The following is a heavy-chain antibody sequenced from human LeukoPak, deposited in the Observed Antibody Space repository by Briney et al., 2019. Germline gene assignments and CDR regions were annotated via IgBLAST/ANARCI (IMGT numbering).Heavy chain of an antibody. CDR2: ISHDGGNK. Sequence: GGSLRLSCAASGFTFSSYTMHWVRQAPDKGLEWVAVISHDGGNKYYADSVKGRFTISRDNSKNTLYLQMNSLRAEDTAVYYCAREYYDILTPYYFDYWGQGTLVTVSS. CDR1: GFTFSSYT. V-gene: IGHV3-30-3*01. D-gene: IGHD3-9*01. J-gene: IGHJ4*02. CDR3: AREYYDILTPYYFDY.